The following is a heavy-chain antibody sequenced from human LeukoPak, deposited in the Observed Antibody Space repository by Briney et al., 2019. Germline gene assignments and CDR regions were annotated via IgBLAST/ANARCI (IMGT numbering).Heavy chain of an antibody. V-gene: IGHV3-64*01. CDR1: GFTFSSYA. J-gene: IGHJ4*02. Sequence: GGSLRLSCAASGFTFSSYAMHWVRQAPGKGLEYVSAISSNGGSTYYANSVKGRFTISRDNSKNTLYLQMGSLRAEDMAVYYCARARGYDFWSGFWAWGQGTLVTVSS. CDR3: ARARGYDFWSGFWA. D-gene: IGHD3-3*01. CDR2: ISSNGGST.